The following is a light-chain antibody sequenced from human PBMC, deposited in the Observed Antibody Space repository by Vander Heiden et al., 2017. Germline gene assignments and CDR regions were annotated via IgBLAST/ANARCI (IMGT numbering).Light chain of an antibody. CDR1: QSVSSN. V-gene: IGKV3-15*01. J-gene: IGKJ5*01. Sequence: RATPSCRASQSVSSNLAWYQQKPGQAPRLLIYGASTRATGIPARFSGSGSGTEFTLTISSLQSEDFAVYYCQQYNNWPPITFGQGTRLEIK. CDR2: GAS. CDR3: QQYNNWPPIT.